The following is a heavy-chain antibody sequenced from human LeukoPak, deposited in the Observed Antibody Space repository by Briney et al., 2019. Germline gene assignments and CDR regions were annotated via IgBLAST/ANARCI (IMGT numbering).Heavy chain of an antibody. CDR2: ISYSGST. D-gene: IGHD1-1*01. Sequence: SETLSLTCTVSGGSISSYYWSWIRQPLGKGLEWIGYISYSGSTNFNPSLKSRVTISVDTSKNQFSLKLSSVTAADTAVYYCAREGTAGTNLNWFDPWGQGTLVTVSS. CDR3: AREGTAGTNLNWFDP. J-gene: IGHJ5*02. V-gene: IGHV4-59*01. CDR1: GGSISSYY.